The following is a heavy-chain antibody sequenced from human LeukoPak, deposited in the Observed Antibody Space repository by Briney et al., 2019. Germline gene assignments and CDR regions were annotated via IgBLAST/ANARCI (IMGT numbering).Heavy chain of an antibody. J-gene: IGHJ4*02. D-gene: IGHD3-22*01. CDR1: GYTFTSYG. Sequence: ASVKVSCKASGYTFTSYGISWVRQAPGQGVEWMGWISAYNGNTNYAQKLQGRVTMTRDTSTSTVYMELSSLRSEDTAVYYCAREVGYYDSSGYPRSYFDYWGQGTLVTVSS. V-gene: IGHV1-18*01. CDR3: AREVGYYDSSGYPRSYFDY. CDR2: ISAYNGNT.